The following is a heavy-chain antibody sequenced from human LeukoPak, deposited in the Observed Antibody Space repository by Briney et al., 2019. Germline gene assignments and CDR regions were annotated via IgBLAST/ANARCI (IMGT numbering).Heavy chain of an antibody. CDR1: GGSISSGDYY. J-gene: IGHJ4*02. Sequence: PSETLSLTCTVSGGSISSGDYYWSWIRQPPGKGLEWIGYISYSGSTYYNPSLKSRVTISVDTSKNQFSLKLSSVTAADTAVYYCARGGSLLWFGELSYYFDYWGQGTLVTVSS. CDR3: ARGGSLLWFGELSYYFDY. CDR2: ISYSGST. V-gene: IGHV4-30-4*08. D-gene: IGHD3-10*01.